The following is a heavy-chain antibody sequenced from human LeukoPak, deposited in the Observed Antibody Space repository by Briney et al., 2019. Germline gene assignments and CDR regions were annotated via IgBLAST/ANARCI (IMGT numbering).Heavy chain of an antibody. D-gene: IGHD2-15*01. V-gene: IGHV3-23*01. CDR3: ARLVGNYFAY. Sequence: GGSLRLSCAASGFTFSSYAMSWVRQAPGKGLEWVSTITSTGASTDYADSVKGRFTISRDNAKNSLYLQMNSLRAEDTAVYYCARLVGNYFAYWGQGTLVTVSS. CDR1: GFTFSSYA. CDR2: ITSTGAST. J-gene: IGHJ4*02.